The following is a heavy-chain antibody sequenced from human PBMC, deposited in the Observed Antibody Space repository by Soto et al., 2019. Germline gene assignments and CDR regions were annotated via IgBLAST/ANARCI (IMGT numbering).Heavy chain of an antibody. CDR1: GFTFSDYY. V-gene: IGHV3-11*01. CDR2: ISSSGSTI. Sequence: PGGSLRLSCAASGFTFSDYYMSWIRQAPGKGLEWVSYISSSGSTIYYADSVKGRFTISRDNAKNSLYLQMNSLRAEDTAVYYCARPSTYYYDSSGSPTVDYFDYWGQGTLVTVSS. D-gene: IGHD3-22*01. J-gene: IGHJ4*02. CDR3: ARPSTYYYDSSGSPTVDYFDY.